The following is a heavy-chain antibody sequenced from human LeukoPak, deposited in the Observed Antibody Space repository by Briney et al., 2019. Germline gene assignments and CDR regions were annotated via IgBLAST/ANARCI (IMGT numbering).Heavy chain of an antibody. CDR2: INSDESST. CDR3: VRGYYAGRGHHFEY. J-gene: IGHJ4*02. D-gene: IGHD3-22*01. V-gene: IGHV3-74*01. Sequence: GGSLRLSCAASGFTFSSYWMHWVRQAPGKGLVWVSRINSDESSTSYADSVKGRFTISRDNAKNTLYLQMNSLRAEDTAVYYCVRGYYAGRGHHFEYWGQGTLVTVSS. CDR1: GFTFSSYW.